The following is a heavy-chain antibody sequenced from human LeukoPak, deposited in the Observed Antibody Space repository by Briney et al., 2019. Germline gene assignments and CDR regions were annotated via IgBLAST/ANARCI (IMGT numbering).Heavy chain of an antibody. Sequence: SGGSLRLSCAASGFTFSSYSMNWARQAPGKGLEWVSYISSSGSTIYYADSVKGRFTISRDNAKNSLYLQMNSLRAEDTAVYYCARYKLQYLGYWGQGTLVTVSS. CDR1: GFTFSSYS. CDR3: ARYKLQYLGY. CDR2: ISSSGSTI. V-gene: IGHV3-48*04. D-gene: IGHD4-11*01. J-gene: IGHJ4*02.